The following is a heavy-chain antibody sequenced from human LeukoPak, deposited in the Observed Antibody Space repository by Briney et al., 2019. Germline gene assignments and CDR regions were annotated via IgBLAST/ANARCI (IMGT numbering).Heavy chain of an antibody. CDR3: ARGVPYSSGWYGLFDY. J-gene: IGHJ4*02. CDR2: ISYDGSNK. V-gene: IGHV3-30*03. Sequence: PGGSLRLSCAASGFTFSSYGMHWVRQAPGKGLEWVAAISYDGSNKYYADSVKGRFTISRDNSKNTLYLQMNSLRAEDTAVYYCARGVPYSSGWYGLFDYWGQGTLVTVSS. D-gene: IGHD6-19*01. CDR1: GFTFSSYG.